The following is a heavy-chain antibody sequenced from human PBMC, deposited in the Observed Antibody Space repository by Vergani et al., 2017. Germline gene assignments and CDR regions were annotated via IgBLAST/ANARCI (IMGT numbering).Heavy chain of an antibody. CDR3: ARGGFRHDFWSGYRGYWFDP. Sequence: EVQLVQSGAEAKKPGESLKIFCKRSGYSFTSYWIGWVRQMPGKGLEWMGNIYPGDSDTRYSPSFQGQVTSSADKSISTAYLQWSSLKASDTAMYYCARGGFRHDFWSGYRGYWFDPWGQGTLVTVSS. CDR2: IYPGDSDT. J-gene: IGHJ5*02. CDR1: GYSFTSYW. V-gene: IGHV5-51*03. D-gene: IGHD3-3*01.